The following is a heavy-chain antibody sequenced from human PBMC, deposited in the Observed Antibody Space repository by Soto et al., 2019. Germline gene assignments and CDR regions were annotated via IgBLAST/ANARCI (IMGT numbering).Heavy chain of an antibody. CDR2: TFSSGST. Sequence: SETLSLTCTVSGGSINTFYWSWVRQPAGKGLEWIGRTFSSGSTSFNPSLESRVAMSVDTSKNHFSLNLSSVTAADMAVYYCAREGSYSAYNFAHGIQLWSFDFWGQGALVTVSS. CDR1: GGSINTFY. J-gene: IGHJ4*02. CDR3: AREGSYSAYNFAHGIQLWSFDF. D-gene: IGHD5-12*01. V-gene: IGHV4-4*07.